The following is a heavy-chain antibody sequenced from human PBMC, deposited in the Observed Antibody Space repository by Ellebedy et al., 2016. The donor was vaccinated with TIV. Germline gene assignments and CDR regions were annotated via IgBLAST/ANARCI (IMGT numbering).Heavy chain of an antibody. CDR2: IKLDGSEK. Sequence: GGSLRLSXAASGFTTSTYWMSWVRQAPGKGLEWVASIKLDGSEKYYVDSVKGRFTISRDNAKNSLFLQMNSPRAEDTAVYYCARGRVTLVWGQGTLVTVSS. CDR3: ARGRVTLV. CDR1: GFTTSTYW. J-gene: IGHJ4*02. V-gene: IGHV3-7*01. D-gene: IGHD5-18*01.